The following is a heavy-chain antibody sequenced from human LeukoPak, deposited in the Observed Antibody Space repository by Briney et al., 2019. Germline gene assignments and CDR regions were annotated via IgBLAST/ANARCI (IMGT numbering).Heavy chain of an antibody. Sequence: GGSPRLSCAASGFTFSRYWMHWVRQAPGKGLVWVSRINSDGSSTSYADSVKGRFTISRDNAKNTLYLQMNSLRVEDTAVYYCASRGSHYYYYMDVWGKGTTVTVSS. CDR3: ASRGSHYYYYMDV. CDR1: GFTFSRYW. J-gene: IGHJ6*03. D-gene: IGHD3-10*01. V-gene: IGHV3-74*01. CDR2: INSDGSST.